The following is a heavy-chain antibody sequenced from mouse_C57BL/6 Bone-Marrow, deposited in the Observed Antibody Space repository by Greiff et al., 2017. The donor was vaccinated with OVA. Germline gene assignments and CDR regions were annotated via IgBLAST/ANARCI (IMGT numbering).Heavy chain of an antibody. CDR3: ARYTAQATDY. Sequence: EVQLQESGPGLVKPSQSLSLTCSVTGYSITSGYFWNWIRHFPGNKLELMGYISYDGSNNYNPSLKNRFSITRDTSKNQFFLKLNSVTTEDTATYNCARYTAQATDYWGQGTTVTVSA. D-gene: IGHD3-2*02. J-gene: IGHJ2*01. V-gene: IGHV3-6*01. CDR1: GYSITSGYF. CDR2: ISYDGSN.